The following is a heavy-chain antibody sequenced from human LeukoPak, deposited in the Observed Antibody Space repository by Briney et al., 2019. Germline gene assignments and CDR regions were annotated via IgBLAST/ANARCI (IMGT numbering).Heavy chain of an antibody. D-gene: IGHD6-13*01. CDR2: INEDGSEK. Sequence: GGSLRLSCAASGFTFSTYWMMWVRQAPGKGLEWVANINEDGSEKYYADSVEGRFTISRDNAKNSLHLQMNGLRAEDTAVYYCARVVWQQLTTYYYYYYMDVWGKGTTVTISS. V-gene: IGHV3-7*01. CDR3: ARVVWQQLTTYYYYYYMDV. CDR1: GFTFSTYW. J-gene: IGHJ6*03.